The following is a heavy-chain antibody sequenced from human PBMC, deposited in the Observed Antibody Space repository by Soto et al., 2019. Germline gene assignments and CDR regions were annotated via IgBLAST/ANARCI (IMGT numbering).Heavy chain of an antibody. V-gene: IGHV4-30-4*08. Sequence: SETLSLTCTVSGDSISSYYWTWIRQPPGKGLEWIGYIYYSGSTYYNPSLKSRVTISVDTSKNQFSLKLSSVTAADTAVYYCARDPLLTGTTPAYWGQGTLVTVSS. J-gene: IGHJ4*02. CDR3: ARDPLLTGTTPAY. D-gene: IGHD1-20*01. CDR1: GDSISSYY. CDR2: IYYSGST.